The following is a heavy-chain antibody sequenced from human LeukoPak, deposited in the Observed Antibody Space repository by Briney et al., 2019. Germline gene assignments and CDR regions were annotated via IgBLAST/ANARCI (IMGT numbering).Heavy chain of an antibody. J-gene: IGHJ4*02. CDR2: IKQDGSEK. CDR3: ARGRRPGVAGFFDY. V-gene: IGHV3-7*01. D-gene: IGHD6-19*01. Sequence: GGSLRLSCAASGFTFSSYWMSWVRQAPGKGLEWVANIKQDGSEKYYVDSVKGRFTISRDNAKNSLYLQMNSLRAEDTAVYYCARGRRPGVAGFFDYWGQGTLATVSS. CDR1: GFTFSSYW.